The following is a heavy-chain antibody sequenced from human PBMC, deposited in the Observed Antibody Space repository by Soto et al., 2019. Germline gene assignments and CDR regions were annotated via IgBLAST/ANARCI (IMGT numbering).Heavy chain of an antibody. CDR2: ISSSSSYI. CDR3: ARTGTNWGYAFDI. CDR1: GFTFSSYS. J-gene: IGHJ3*02. D-gene: IGHD7-27*01. V-gene: IGHV3-21*01. Sequence: GGSLRLSCAASGFTFSSYSMNWVRQAPGKGLEWVSSISSSSSYIYYADSVKGRFTISRDNAKNSLYLQMNSLRAEDTAVYYCARTGTNWGYAFDIWGQGTMVTVSS.